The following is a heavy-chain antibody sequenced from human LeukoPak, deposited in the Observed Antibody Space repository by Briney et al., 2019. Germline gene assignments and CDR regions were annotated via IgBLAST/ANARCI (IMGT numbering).Heavy chain of an antibody. D-gene: IGHD2-2*01. V-gene: IGHV3-23*01. CDR2: ISGSGGST. CDR1: GFTFSSYT. CDR3: AKDRGIVVPAAMGAFDY. Sequence: GGSLRLSCAASGFTFSSYTMSWVRQAPGKGLEWVSAISGSGGSTYYADSVKGRFTISRDNSKNTLYLQMNSLRAEDTAVYYCAKDRGIVVPAAMGAFDYWSQGTLVTVSS. J-gene: IGHJ4*02.